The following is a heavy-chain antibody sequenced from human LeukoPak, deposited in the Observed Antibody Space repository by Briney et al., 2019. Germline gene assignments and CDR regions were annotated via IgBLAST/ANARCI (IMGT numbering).Heavy chain of an antibody. D-gene: IGHD5-12*01. CDR1: GFTVSSNY. J-gene: IGHJ4*02. V-gene: IGHV3-21*01. CDR2: ISSSSSYI. Sequence: LGGSLRLSCAASGFTVSSNYMSWVRQAPGKGLEWVSSISSSSSYIYYADSVEGRFTISRDNAKNSLYLQMNSLRAEDTAVYYCARGRGYSGYDTDYWGQGTLVTVSS. CDR3: ARGRGYSGYDTDY.